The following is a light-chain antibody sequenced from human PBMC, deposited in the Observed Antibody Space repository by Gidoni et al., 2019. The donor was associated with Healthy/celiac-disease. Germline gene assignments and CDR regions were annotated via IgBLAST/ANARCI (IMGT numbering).Light chain of an antibody. CDR3: QQYGSSPLT. Sequence: DIVFTQSPGTLSLSPGGRATRTCRASQSVSSSYLAWYQQKPGQAPRLLIYGASSRATGIPDRFSGSGSGTDFTLTISRLEPEDFAVYYCQQYGSSPLTFGGXTKVEIK. CDR1: QSVSSSY. CDR2: GAS. V-gene: IGKV3-20*01. J-gene: IGKJ4*01.